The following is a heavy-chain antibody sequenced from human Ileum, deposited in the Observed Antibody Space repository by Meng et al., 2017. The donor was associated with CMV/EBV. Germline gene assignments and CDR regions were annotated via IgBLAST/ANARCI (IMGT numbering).Heavy chain of an antibody. D-gene: IGHD5-24*01. Sequence: VHLRPGGAGWVKHSEAPALSAAVHGGSFIGYYWSWSRQPPGKGLEWIGEINHSGSTNYNPSLKSRVTVSVDTSKNQFSLKMSSVTAAATAVDYCARGRSDGYNNPPLDYWGQGTLVTVFS. CDR2: INHSGST. CDR1: GGSFIGYY. CDR3: ARGRSDGYNNPPLDY. V-gene: IGHV4-34*01. J-gene: IGHJ4*02.